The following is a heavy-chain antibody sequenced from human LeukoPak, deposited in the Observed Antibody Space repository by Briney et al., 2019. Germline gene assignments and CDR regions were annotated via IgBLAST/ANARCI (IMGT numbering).Heavy chain of an antibody. CDR3: AKVGDYGDYALDY. CDR1: GFTFSSYA. V-gene: IGHV3-23*01. J-gene: IGHJ4*02. D-gene: IGHD4-17*01. CDR2: IGGGGGST. Sequence: GGSLRLSCAASGFTFSSYAMTWVRQAPGKGLDWISAIGGGGGSTYYADSVEGRFTISRDNSKSTLFLQMNSLRAEDTAVYYCAKVGDYGDYALDYWGQGTLVTVSS.